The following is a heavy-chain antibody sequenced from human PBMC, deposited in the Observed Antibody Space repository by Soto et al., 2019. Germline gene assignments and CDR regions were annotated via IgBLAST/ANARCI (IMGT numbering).Heavy chain of an antibody. CDR1: GGSISSVGYY. D-gene: IGHD6-13*01. CDR2: IYCSGAT. CDR3: AGDRSSSGYGPTSMGV. J-gene: IGHJ6*02. Sequence: QVQLQESGPGLVKPSQTLSLTCTVSGGSISSVGYYWSWIRQHTGKGLEGIGYIYCSGATYYNPSIKSLVTISVDTSKPQFSLKLSSVTAAETAVYYCAGDRSSSGYGPTSMGVWGQGTTVTVSS. V-gene: IGHV4-31*01.